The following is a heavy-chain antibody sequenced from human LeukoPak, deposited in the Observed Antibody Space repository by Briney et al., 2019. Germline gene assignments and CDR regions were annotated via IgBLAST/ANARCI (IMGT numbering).Heavy chain of an antibody. V-gene: IGHV3-23*01. Sequence: PSGGSLRLSCAASGFTFSSYAMTWVRQAPGKGLEWVSALSGSGGSTYYADSVKGRFTISRDNSQNTLYLQMNSLRAEDTAVYYCAKDWAGSDKRYYFDYWGQGTLVTVSS. CDR2: LSGSGGST. CDR1: GFTFSSYA. CDR3: AKDWAGSDKRYYFDY. J-gene: IGHJ4*02. D-gene: IGHD5-24*01.